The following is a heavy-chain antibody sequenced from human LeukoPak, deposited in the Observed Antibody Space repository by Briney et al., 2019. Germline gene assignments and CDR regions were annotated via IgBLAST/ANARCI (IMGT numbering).Heavy chain of an antibody. D-gene: IGHD6-6*01. Sequence: ASVKVSCKASGYTFTSYGISWVRQAPGQGLEWMGWISTYNGDTNYAQKLQGRVTMTTDTSTNTAYMELRSLRSDDTAVYYCAADRLSRADYMDFWGKGTTVTVSS. J-gene: IGHJ6*03. CDR2: ISTYNGDT. CDR1: GYTFTSYG. CDR3: AADRLSRADYMDF. V-gene: IGHV1-18*01.